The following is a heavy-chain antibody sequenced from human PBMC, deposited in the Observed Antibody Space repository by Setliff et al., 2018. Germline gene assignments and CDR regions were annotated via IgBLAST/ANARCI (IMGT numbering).Heavy chain of an antibody. D-gene: IGHD3-9*01. CDR3: ARERYFDWFFEY. CDR1: GGSISSGAYY. Sequence: PSETLSLTCAVSGGSISSGAYYWSWIRQPAGKAPEWVGRIHASGSPSYNPSLNSRVTMSLDTSTNQFFLRLSSVTAADTAVYYCARERYFDWFFEYWGRGTLVTVSS. V-gene: IGHV4-61*02. J-gene: IGHJ4*02. CDR2: IHASGSP.